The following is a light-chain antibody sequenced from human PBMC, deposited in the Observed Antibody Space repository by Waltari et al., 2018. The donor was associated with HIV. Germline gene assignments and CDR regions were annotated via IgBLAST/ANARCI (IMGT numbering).Light chain of an antibody. CDR3: SSYTTSSTLV. Sequence: QSALTQPASVSGSPGQSTTISCTGTRSDVSGYNYVPWYQQHPGKAPKLMIYEVTNRPSGVSNRFSGSKSANTASLTISGLQAEDEADYYCSSYTTSSTLVFGGGTKVTVL. CDR1: RSDVSGYNY. CDR2: EVT. V-gene: IGLV2-14*01. J-gene: IGLJ2*01.